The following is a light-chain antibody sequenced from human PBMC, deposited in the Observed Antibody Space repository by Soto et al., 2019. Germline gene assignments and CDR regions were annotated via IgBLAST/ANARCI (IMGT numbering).Light chain of an antibody. Sequence: IVMTQSPATLSVSPGGRATLSCRASQSISETLAWYQQKPRQATRLLIYAASTRATGIPERFSGSVSGTEFTPTISSLQSEDFAVYYCQQYNEWPTFTCGQGTRLEIK. J-gene: IGKJ5*01. CDR3: QQYNEWPTFT. V-gene: IGKV3-15*01. CDR2: AAS. CDR1: QSISET.